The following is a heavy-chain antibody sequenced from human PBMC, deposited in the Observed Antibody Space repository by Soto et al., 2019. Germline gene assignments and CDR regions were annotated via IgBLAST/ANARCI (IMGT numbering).Heavy chain of an antibody. CDR3: ARGTYFDY. D-gene: IGHD1-1*01. J-gene: IGHJ4*02. Sequence: QVRLVQSGAEVKKPGASVKVSCKAAGYTLTTYGVSWVRQAPGQGLEWVGWISAYNDHTNYAQKFQGRVTMTTDTSTSTAYMELRSLRSDEPAVYYCARGTYFDYWGQGTLVTVSS. CDR1: GYTLTTYG. CDR2: ISAYNDHT. V-gene: IGHV1-18*01.